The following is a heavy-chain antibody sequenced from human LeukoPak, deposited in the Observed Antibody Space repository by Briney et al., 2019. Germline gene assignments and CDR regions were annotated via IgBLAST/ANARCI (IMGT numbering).Heavy chain of an antibody. V-gene: IGHV4-59*08. Sequence: SETLSLTCTVSGGSISYYYWSWIRQPPGKGLEWIAFVSYTGSTSYNPSLKGRVAISVDTSKNQFSLRLSSVTAADTAVYYCARPLFDSSGSYPHDAFDIWGQGTMVTVSS. CDR3: ARPLFDSSGSYPHDAFDI. D-gene: IGHD3-22*01. CDR2: VSYTGST. CDR1: GGSISYYY. J-gene: IGHJ3*02.